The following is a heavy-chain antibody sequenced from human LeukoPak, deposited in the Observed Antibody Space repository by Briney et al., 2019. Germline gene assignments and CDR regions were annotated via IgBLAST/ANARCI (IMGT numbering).Heavy chain of an antibody. D-gene: IGHD5-18*01. CDR3: ATTGGYSYGPSFLFDY. CDR1: GGSFSGYY. Sequence: SETLSLTCAVYGGSFSGYYWSWIRQPPGKGLEWIGEINHSGSTNYNPSLKSRVTISVDTSKNQFSLKLSSVTAADTAVYYCATTGGYSYGPSFLFDYWGQGTLSPSPQ. CDR2: INHSGST. J-gene: IGHJ4*02. V-gene: IGHV4-34*01.